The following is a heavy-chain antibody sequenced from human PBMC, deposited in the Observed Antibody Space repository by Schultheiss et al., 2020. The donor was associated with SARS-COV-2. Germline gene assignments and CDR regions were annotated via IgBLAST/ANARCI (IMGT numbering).Heavy chain of an antibody. D-gene: IGHD3-22*01. Sequence: GESLKMSCAASGFTFSSYAMSWVRQAPGKGLEWVSAISGSGGSTYYADSVKGRFTISRDNSKNTLYLQMNSLRAEDTAVYYCARGPLTYYYDSSGYIFDYWGQGALVTVSS. CDR3: ARGPLTYYYDSSGYIFDY. J-gene: IGHJ4*02. V-gene: IGHV3-23*01. CDR1: GFTFSSYA. CDR2: ISGSGGST.